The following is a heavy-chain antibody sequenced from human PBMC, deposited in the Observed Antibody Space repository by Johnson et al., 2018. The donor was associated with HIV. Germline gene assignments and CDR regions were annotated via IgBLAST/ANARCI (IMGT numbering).Heavy chain of an antibody. J-gene: IGHJ3*02. CDR2: IWYDGSNK. V-gene: IGHV3-33*06. Sequence: QVQLVESGGGVVRPGGSLRLSCAASGFTFSSYGMHWVRQAPGKGLEWVAVIWYDGSNKYYADSVKGRFTISRDNSKNTLYLQMNSRRAEYTAVYYCAKSYYEEERPMGVDAFDIWGQGTMVTVSS. CDR3: AKSYYEEERPMGVDAFDI. CDR1: GFTFSSYG. D-gene: IGHD1-26*01.